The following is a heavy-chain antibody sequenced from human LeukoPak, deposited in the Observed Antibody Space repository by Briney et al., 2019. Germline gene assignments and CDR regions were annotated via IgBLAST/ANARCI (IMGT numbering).Heavy chain of an antibody. J-gene: IGHJ4*02. V-gene: IGHV1-8*01. CDR2: MNPNSGNT. CDR1: GYTFTSYD. Sequence: ASVKVSCKASGYTFTSYDINWVRQATGQGLEWMGWMNPNSGNTGYAQKFQGRVTMTRNTSISTAYMELSRLRSDDTAVYYCAREGRRTACIDYWGQGTLVTVSS. D-gene: IGHD6-13*01. CDR3: AREGRRTACIDY.